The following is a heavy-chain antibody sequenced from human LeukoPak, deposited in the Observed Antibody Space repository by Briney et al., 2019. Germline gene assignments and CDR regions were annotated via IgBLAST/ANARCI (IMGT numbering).Heavy chain of an antibody. J-gene: IGHJ4*02. V-gene: IGHV3-23*01. Sequence: GSLRLSCAASGFTFSNYAMSWVRQAPGKGLEWVSAISGSGDSTFYADSVKGRFTISRDNSKNTLFLQMNSLRAEDTAVYYCAKQDYAPHFDYWGQGTLVTVSS. CDR3: AKQDYAPHFDY. D-gene: IGHD4-17*01. CDR1: GFTFSNYA. CDR2: ISGSGDST.